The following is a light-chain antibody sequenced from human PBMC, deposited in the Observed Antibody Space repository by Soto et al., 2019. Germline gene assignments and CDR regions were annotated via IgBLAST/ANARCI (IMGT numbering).Light chain of an antibody. CDR1: RKIGSW. J-gene: IGKJ1*01. CDR3: QQHANYPIT. CDR2: KAS. V-gene: IGKV1-5*03. Sequence: GDRVTITCRASRKIGSWLAWYQQKAGKAPNLLIYKASTLETGVPSRFSGSASGTEFTLTISSLQPDDFATYYCQQHANYPITFGQGTKVDIK.